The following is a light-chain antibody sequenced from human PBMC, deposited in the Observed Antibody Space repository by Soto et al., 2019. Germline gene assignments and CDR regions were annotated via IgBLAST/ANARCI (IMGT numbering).Light chain of an antibody. V-gene: IGKV3-11*01. J-gene: IGKJ5*01. CDR1: QSVSSN. Sequence: EIVLTQSPATPSLSPGETATLSCRASQSVSSNLAWYQQKPGQAPRLLSCDASNRATGITARFSGSGFGTDFTLSISGLEPEDCADYYCQRGDTFGQGTRLDIK. CDR3: QRGDT. CDR2: DAS.